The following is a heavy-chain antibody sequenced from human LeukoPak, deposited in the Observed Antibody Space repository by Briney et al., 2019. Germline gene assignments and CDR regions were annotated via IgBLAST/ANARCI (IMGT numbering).Heavy chain of an antibody. CDR2: ISGSGGST. Sequence: GGSLRLSCAASGFTFSSYAMSWVRQAPGKGLEWVSAISGSGGSTYYADSVKGRFTISRDNSKNTLYLQMNSLRAEDTAVYYCAKDQRMSSGWYVPFDYWGQGTLVAVSS. CDR3: AKDQRMSSGWYVPFDY. V-gene: IGHV3-23*01. CDR1: GFTFSSYA. J-gene: IGHJ4*02. D-gene: IGHD6-19*01.